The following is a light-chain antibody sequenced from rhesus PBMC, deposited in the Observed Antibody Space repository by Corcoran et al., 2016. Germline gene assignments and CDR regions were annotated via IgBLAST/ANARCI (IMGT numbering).Light chain of an antibody. CDR2: KAS. CDR1: QGISSW. V-gene: IGKV1-21*01. CDR3: QQYNSAPPT. J-gene: IGKJ4*01. Sequence: DIQMTQSPSSLSASVGDRVTITCRASQGISSWLAWSQQKPGTTPKLLTYKASRVQRGVPSRFRGSGSGTDFTLTISSLQPEDFATYYCQQYNSAPPTFGGGTKVEIK.